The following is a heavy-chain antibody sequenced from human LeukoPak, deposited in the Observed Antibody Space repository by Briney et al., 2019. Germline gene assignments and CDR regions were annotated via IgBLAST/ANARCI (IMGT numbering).Heavy chain of an antibody. CDR2: FDPEDGET. CDR3: ATDRAYDSSGYSDDAFDI. J-gene: IGHJ3*02. CDR1: GYTLTELS. V-gene: IGHV1-24*01. Sequence: GASVKVSCKVSGYTLTELSMHWVRQAPGKGLEWMGGFDPEDGETIYALKFQGRVTMTEDTSTDTDYMELSSLRSEDTAVYYCATDRAYDSSGYSDDAFDIWGQGTMVTVSS. D-gene: IGHD3-22*01.